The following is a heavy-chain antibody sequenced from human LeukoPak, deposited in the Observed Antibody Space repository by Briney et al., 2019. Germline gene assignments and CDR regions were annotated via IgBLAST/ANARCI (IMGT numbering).Heavy chain of an antibody. V-gene: IGHV1-8*03. CDR3: ARVLVATPTLYYYYYMDV. CDR1: GYTFTSYD. J-gene: IGHJ6*03. CDR2: MNPNSGNT. D-gene: IGHD5-12*01. Sequence: GASVKVSCKASGYTFTSYDINWVRQATGQGLEWMGWMNPNSGNTGYAQKFQGRVTITRNTSISTAYMELRSLRSDDTAVYYCARVLVATPTLYYYYYMDVWGKGTTVTISS.